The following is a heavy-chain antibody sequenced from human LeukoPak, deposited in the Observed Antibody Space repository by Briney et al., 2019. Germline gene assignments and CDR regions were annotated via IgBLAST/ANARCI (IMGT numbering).Heavy chain of an antibody. J-gene: IGHJ6*03. CDR1: GYTLTELS. D-gene: IGHD6-19*01. V-gene: IGHV1-24*01. CDR3: ATRSGGRWLIYYYMDV. CDR2: FDPEDGET. Sequence: GASVKVSCKVPGYTLTELSMHWVRQAPGKGLEWMGGFDPEDGETIYAQKFQGRVTMTEDTSTDTAYMELSSLRSEDTAVYYCATRSGGRWLIYYYMDVWGKGTTVTVSS.